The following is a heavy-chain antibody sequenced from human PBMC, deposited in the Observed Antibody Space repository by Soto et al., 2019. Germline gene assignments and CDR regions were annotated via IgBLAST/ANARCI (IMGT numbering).Heavy chain of an antibody. D-gene: IGHD3-9*01. J-gene: IGHJ3*02. Sequence: ASVKVSCKASGYTFTSYDINWVRQATGQGLEWMGWMNPNSGNTGYAQKFQGRVTMTRNTSISTAYMELSSLRSEDTAVYYCARDVLRYFDWLRGGAFDIWAQGTMVTVSS. CDR3: ARDVLRYFDWLRGGAFDI. V-gene: IGHV1-8*01. CDR2: MNPNSGNT. CDR1: GYTFTSYD.